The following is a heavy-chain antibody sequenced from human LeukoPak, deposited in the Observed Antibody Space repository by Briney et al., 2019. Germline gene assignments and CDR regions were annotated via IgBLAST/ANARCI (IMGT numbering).Heavy chain of an antibody. J-gene: IGHJ1*01. Sequence: ASVKVSCKASGYTFTSYAMNWVRQAPGQGLEWMGWINTNTGNPTYAQGFTGRFVFSLDTSVSTAYLQISSLKAEDTAVYYCAREGRWLQLAEYFQHWGQGTLVTVSS. CDR2: INTNTGNP. V-gene: IGHV7-4-1*02. CDR1: GYTFTSYA. D-gene: IGHD5-24*01. CDR3: AREGRWLQLAEYFQH.